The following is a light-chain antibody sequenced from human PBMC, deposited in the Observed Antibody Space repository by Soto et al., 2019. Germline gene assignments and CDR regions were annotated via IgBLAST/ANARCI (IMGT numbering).Light chain of an antibody. V-gene: IGLV2-14*03. J-gene: IGLJ1*01. CDR2: DVR. Sequence: QSALTQPASVSGSPGQSITISCTGTRSDVGGYNYVSWYQHHPGKAPKLMIYDVRNRPSGVSNRFSGSKSGNTASLIISGLQAEDEADYYCSSYTSSSTLSTYVFGTGTKLTVL. CDR1: RSDVGGYNY. CDR3: SSYTSSSTLSTYV.